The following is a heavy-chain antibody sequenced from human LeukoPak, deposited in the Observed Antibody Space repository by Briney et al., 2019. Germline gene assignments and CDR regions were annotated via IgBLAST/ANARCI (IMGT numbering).Heavy chain of an antibody. J-gene: IGHJ4*02. CDR3: ARSVQLERPEDY. D-gene: IGHD1-1*01. V-gene: IGHV1-2*02. CDR2: INPNSGGT. Sequence: ASVKVSCKASGCTFTGYYMHWVRQAPGQGLERMGWINPNSGGTNYAQKFQGRVTMTRDTSISTAYMELSRLRSDDTAVYYCARSVQLERPEDYWGQGTLVTVSS. CDR1: GCTFTGYY.